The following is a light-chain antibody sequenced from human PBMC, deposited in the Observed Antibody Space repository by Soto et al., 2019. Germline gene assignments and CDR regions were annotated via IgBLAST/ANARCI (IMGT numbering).Light chain of an antibody. CDR2: EAS. V-gene: IGKV1-5*03. J-gene: IGKJ1*01. Sequence: DIQMTQSPSTLSASVGDRITITCRASQSISRSLAWYQQKPGIAPKLLIYEASSLKSGVPSRFSGSGSGTEFSLTISSLQPDDFATYYCQQYNGYSRTFGQGTKVEIK. CDR1: QSISRS. CDR3: QQYNGYSRT.